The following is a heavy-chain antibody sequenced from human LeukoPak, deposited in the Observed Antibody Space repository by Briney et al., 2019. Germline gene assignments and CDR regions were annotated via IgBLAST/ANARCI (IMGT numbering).Heavy chain of an antibody. D-gene: IGHD4/OR15-4a*01. J-gene: IGHJ4*02. CDR2: IKKDGSEK. CDR3: AKGPAYGARCDYLDY. V-gene: IGHV3-7*01. Sequence: PGGSLRLSCAASGFTLSSYAMSWVRQVPGKGLEWVADIKKDGSEKNEVDSVRGRFTISRDNAKNSLYLEINSLRAEDTAVYYCAKGPAYGARCDYLDYWGQGTLVTVSS. CDR1: GFTLSSYA.